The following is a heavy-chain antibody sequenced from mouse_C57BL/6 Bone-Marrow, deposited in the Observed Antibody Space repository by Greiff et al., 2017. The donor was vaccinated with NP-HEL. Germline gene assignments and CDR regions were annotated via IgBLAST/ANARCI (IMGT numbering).Heavy chain of an antibody. V-gene: IGHV1-81*01. J-gene: IGHJ4*01. CDR1: GYTFTSYG. Sequence: VQVVESGADLARPGASVKLSCKASGYTFTSYGISWVKQRTGQGLEWIGEIYPRSGNTYYNEKFKGKATLTAGKASSTAYMELRSLTSEDSAVYFCASPEAPGAMDYWGQGTSVTVSS. CDR3: ASPEAPGAMDY. CDR2: IYPRSGNT.